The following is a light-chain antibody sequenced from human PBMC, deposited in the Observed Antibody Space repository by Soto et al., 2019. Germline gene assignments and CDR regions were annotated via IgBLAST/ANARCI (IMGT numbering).Light chain of an antibody. CDR3: SLYSSNGSLI. Sequence: QSVLTQPPSVSGSPGQSVTISCTATTTDIDNYDSVSWYQQAPGKAPKLMIYDVNNRPSGVPDRFSGSTSGNTASLTISGLQAEDETDYFCSLYSSNGSLIFGPGTKLTVL. V-gene: IGLV2-18*01. J-gene: IGLJ1*01. CDR2: DVN. CDR1: TTDIDNYDS.